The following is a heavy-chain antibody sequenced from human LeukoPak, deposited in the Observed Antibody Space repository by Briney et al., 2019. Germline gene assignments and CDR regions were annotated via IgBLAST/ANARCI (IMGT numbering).Heavy chain of an antibody. CDR1: GGSISSYY. V-gene: IGHV4-59*01. D-gene: IGHD4-23*01. Sequence: PSETLSLTCTVSGGSISSYYWSWIRQPPGKGPEWIGYIYYSGSTNYNPSLKSRVTISVGTSKNQFSLKLSSVTAADTAVYYCARDYGGNSRYFDLWGRGTLVTVSS. CDR2: IYYSGST. CDR3: ARDYGGNSRYFDL. J-gene: IGHJ2*01.